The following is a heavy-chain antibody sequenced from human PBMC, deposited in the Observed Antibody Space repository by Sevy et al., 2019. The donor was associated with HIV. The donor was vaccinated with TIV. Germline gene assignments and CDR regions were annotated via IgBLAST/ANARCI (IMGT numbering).Heavy chain of an antibody. CDR1: GGSISSYY. CDR2: IYYSGST. J-gene: IGHJ3*02. Sequence: SETLSLTCTVSGGSISSYYWSWIRQPPGKGLEWIGYIYYSGSTNYNPSLKSRVTISVDTSKNQFSLKLSSVTAADTAVYYCARVPYCSGGSCYRYDFEIWGQGTMVTVSS. V-gene: IGHV4-59*01. D-gene: IGHD2-15*01. CDR3: ARVPYCSGGSCYRYDFEI.